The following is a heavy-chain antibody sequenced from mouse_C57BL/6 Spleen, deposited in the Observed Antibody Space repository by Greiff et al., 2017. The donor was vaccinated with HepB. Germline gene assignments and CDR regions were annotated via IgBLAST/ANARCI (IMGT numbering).Heavy chain of an antibody. J-gene: IGHJ4*01. CDR1: GYTFTDYY. Sequence: EVQLQQSGPVLVKPGASVKMCCKASGYTFTDYYMNWVKQSHGKSLEWIGVINPYNGGTSYNQKFKGKATLTVDKSSSTAYMELNSLTSEDSAVYYCARRDYYGSHMDYWGQGTSVTVSS. CDR2: INPYNGGT. CDR3: ARRDYYGSHMDY. D-gene: IGHD1-1*01. V-gene: IGHV1-19*01.